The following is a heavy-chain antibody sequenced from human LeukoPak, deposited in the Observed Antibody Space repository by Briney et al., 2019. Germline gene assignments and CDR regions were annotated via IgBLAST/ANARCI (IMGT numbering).Heavy chain of an antibody. Sequence: PSETLSLNGRVSGGASSTHYWSWIRKPAGKGLYCIGRVYRSGNTNYNPSLQSRVTMSVDASKNQISLRLRSVTAADTAVYYCARDDFEYSVHYGMDVWGQGTAVTVSS. J-gene: IGHJ6*02. V-gene: IGHV4-4*07. CDR2: VYRSGNT. D-gene: IGHD3-9*01. CDR3: ARDDFEYSVHYGMDV. CDR1: GGASSTHY.